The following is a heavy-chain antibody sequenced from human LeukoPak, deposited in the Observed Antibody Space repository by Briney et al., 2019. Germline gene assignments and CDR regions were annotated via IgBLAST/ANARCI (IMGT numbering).Heavy chain of an antibody. Sequence: KPSQTLSLTCTVSGGSISSGGYYWSWIRQPPGKGLEWIGYIYHSGSTYYNPSLKSRVTISVDRSKNQFSLKLSSVTAADTAVYYCARAPSTTHYYMDVWGKGTTVTVSS. V-gene: IGHV4-30-2*01. J-gene: IGHJ6*03. CDR1: GGSISSGGYY. CDR3: ARAPSTTHYYMDV. CDR2: IYHSGST. D-gene: IGHD5/OR15-5a*01.